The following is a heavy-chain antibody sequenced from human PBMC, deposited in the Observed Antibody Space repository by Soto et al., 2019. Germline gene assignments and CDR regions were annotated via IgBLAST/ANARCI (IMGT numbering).Heavy chain of an antibody. CDR1: GYSFTSYW. V-gene: IGHV5-51*01. CDR2: IYPGDSDT. CDR3: ARLRDCSSTSCYPYYDILTGPDY. J-gene: IGHJ4*02. D-gene: IGHD2-2*01. Sequence: PGESLKISCKGSGYSFTSYWIGWVRQMPGKGLEWMGIIYPGDSDTRYSPSFQGQVTISADKSISTAYLQWSSLKASDTAMYYCARLRDCSSTSCYPYYDILTGPDYWGQGTLVTVSS.